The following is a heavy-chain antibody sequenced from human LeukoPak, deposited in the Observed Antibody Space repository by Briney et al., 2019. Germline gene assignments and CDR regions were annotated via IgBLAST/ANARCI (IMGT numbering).Heavy chain of an antibody. CDR3: ASLDYGDLGGGDY. CDR2: IHDSGST. D-gene: IGHD4-17*01. Sequence: PSETLSLICTVSGGTISSYYWNWIRQPPGKGLEWIGYIHDSGSTKYNPSLKSRVTISVDTSKNQFSLKLSSVTAADTAVYYCASLDYGDLGGGDYWGQGTLVTVSS. CDR1: GGTISSYY. J-gene: IGHJ4*02. V-gene: IGHV4-59*12.